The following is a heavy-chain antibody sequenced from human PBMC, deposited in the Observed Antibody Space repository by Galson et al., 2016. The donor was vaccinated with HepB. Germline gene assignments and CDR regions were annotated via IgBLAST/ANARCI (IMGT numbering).Heavy chain of an antibody. CDR1: AFTLSTYG. D-gene: IGHD3-10*01. V-gene: IGHV3-30*18. CDR3: AKDPYDYGSGSYDFDY. J-gene: IGHJ4*02. Sequence: SLRLSCAASAFTLSTYGMHWVRQAPGKGLEWVAVISYDGSTKYYADSVKGRFTISRDNSKNTLSLQMNGLRTEDTAVYYCAKDPYDYGSGSYDFDYCGQGTRVTVSS. CDR2: ISYDGSTK.